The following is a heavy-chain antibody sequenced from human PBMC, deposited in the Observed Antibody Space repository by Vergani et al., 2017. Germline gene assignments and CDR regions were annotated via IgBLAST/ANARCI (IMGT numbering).Heavy chain of an antibody. V-gene: IGHV3-66*02. D-gene: IGHD2/OR15-2a*01. CDR2: FYSGGST. CDR3: ARAETHQIVGFDY. J-gene: IGHJ4*02. CDR1: GFIVSSNY. Sequence: EVQLVESGGGLVQPGGSLRLSCAASGFIVSSNYMSWVRQAPGKGLEWVSVFYSGGSTYYADSVKGRFTISRDNSKNTVYLQMNSLRAEDTAVYYCARAETHQIVGFDYWGQGTLVTVSS.